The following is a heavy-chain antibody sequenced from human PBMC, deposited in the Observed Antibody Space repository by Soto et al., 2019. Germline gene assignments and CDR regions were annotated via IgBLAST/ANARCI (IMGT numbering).Heavy chain of an antibody. Sequence: SVKVSCKASGGTLSSYAINWVRQAPGQGLEWMGGIIPIFGTVNYAEKFQGRLNITADTSTTTAYMDLSSLSPEDKSTHTAYLELTSLRSEDTAVYYCAGSRSKYYRGSSGFWCQGTPVTVSS. CDR1: GGTLSSYA. CDR3: YLELTSLRSEDTAVYYCAGSRSKYYRGSSGF. D-gene: IGHD1-7*01. V-gene: IGHV1-69*06. CDR2: IIPIFGTV. J-gene: IGHJ4*02.